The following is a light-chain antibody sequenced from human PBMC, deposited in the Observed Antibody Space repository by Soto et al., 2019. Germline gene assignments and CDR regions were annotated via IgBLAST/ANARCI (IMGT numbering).Light chain of an antibody. Sequence: DIVMTQSPDSLAVSLGERATINCKSSQSVLYSSNNKNYLAWYQQKPGQPPKLLIYWASTRESGVPDRFSGSESMTDFTLTISSLQAGDVAVYFCQQYYSTPLTFGGGTKVEIK. V-gene: IGKV4-1*01. CDR1: QSVLYSSNNKNY. J-gene: IGKJ4*01. CDR3: QQYYSTPLT. CDR2: WAS.